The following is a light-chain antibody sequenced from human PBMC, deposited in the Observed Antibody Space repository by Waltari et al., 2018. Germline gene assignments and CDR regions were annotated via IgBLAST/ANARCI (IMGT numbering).Light chain of an antibody. CDR1: QSISTY. Sequence: DNQMTQSPSSLSASVGDRVTITCRARQSISTYLNWYQQKPGKPPKLLIFGASNLQSGVPSRFSGSGAGTDFSLPITSLQPDDFATYYCQQSYSSPYTFGQGTKLEIK. J-gene: IGKJ2*01. CDR3: QQSYSSPYT. V-gene: IGKV1-39*01. CDR2: GAS.